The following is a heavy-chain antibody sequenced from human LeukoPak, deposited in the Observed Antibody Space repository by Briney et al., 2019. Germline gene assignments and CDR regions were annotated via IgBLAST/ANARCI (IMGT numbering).Heavy chain of an antibody. CDR2: ISYDGSNK. CDR3: ARLRDGSYGETFDF. Sequence: GRSLRLSCAASGFTFSSYAMHWVRQAPGKGLEWVAVISYDGSNKYYADSVKGRFTISRDNSKNTLYLQMNSLRAEDTAVYYCARLRDGSYGETFDFWGPGTMVTVSS. V-gene: IGHV3-30*04. J-gene: IGHJ3*01. CDR1: GFTFSSYA. D-gene: IGHD1-26*01.